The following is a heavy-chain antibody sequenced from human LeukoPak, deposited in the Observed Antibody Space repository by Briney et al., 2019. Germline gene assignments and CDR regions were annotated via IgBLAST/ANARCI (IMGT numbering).Heavy chain of an antibody. CDR1: GDSISSSSYY. CDR3: ARQMVAYGDYVMDY. D-gene: IGHD4-17*01. Sequence: SETLSLTCTVSGDSISSSSYYWGWIRQPPGKGLEWIGSIYSSGSTYYNPSLKSRVTISVDTSKNQFSLKVSSVTAADTAVYYCARQMVAYGDYVMDYWGQGNLVTVSS. J-gene: IGHJ4*02. V-gene: IGHV4-39*01. CDR2: IYSSGST.